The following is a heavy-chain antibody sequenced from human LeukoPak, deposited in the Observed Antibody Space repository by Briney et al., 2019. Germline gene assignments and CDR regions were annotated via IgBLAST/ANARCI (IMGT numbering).Heavy chain of an antibody. D-gene: IGHD2-2*01. Sequence: GGSLRLSCAASGFTFSSYWMSWVRQAPGQGLEWVANIKQDGSEKYYVDSVKGRFTISRDNAKNSLYLRMNSLRAEDTAVYYCAREMRCSSTSCYVSWGYYYYYMDVWGKGTTVTISS. CDR1: GFTFSSYW. V-gene: IGHV3-7*01. CDR3: AREMRCSSTSCYVSWGYYYYYMDV. J-gene: IGHJ6*03. CDR2: IKQDGSEK.